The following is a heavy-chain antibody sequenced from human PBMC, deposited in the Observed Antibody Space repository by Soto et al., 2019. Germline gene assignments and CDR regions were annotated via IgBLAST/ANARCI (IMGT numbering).Heavy chain of an antibody. D-gene: IGHD1-1*01. Sequence: QITLKESGPTLVKPTQTLTLTCTVSGFSLSTSGVGVGWIRQPPGKALEWLALIYWNDDKRYSPSLKSRLTITKDTSKNQVVLAMTNMDPVDTATYDCGDRDGYNYAPEYYFYYWGQGTLVTVSS. CDR3: GDRDGYNYAPEYYFYY. J-gene: IGHJ4*02. V-gene: IGHV2-5*01. CDR1: GFSLSTSGVG. CDR2: IYWNDDK.